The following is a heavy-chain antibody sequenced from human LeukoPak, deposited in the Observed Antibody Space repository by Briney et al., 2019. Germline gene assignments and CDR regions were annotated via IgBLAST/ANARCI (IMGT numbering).Heavy chain of an antibody. CDR1: GFTFSSYA. V-gene: IGHV3-30-3*01. D-gene: IGHD1-26*01. Sequence: GRSLRLSCAASGFTFSSYAMHWVRQAPGKGLEWVAVISYDGSNKYYADSVKGRFTISRDNSKNTLYLQMNSLRAEDTAVYYCARDLIKYSGSYSYPDYWGQGTLVTVSS. J-gene: IGHJ4*02. CDR2: ISYDGSNK. CDR3: ARDLIKYSGSYSYPDY.